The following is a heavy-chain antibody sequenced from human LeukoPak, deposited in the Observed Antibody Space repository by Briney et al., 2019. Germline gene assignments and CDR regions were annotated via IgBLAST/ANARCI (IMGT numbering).Heavy chain of an antibody. CDR2: IYTSGST. CDR1: GGSISSYY. D-gene: IGHD6-13*01. J-gene: IGHJ6*02. Sequence: PSETLSLTCTVSGGSISSYYWSWIRQPAGKGLEWIGRIYTSGSTNYNPSLKSRVTMSVDTSKNQFSLKLSSVTAADTAVYYCARHIGSSWYGSHYGMDVWGQGTTVTVSS. CDR3: ARHIGSSWYGSHYGMDV. V-gene: IGHV4-4*07.